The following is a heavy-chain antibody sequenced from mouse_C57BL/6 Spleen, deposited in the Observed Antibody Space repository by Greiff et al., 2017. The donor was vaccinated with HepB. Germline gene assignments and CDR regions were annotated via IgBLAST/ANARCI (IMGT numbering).Heavy chain of an antibody. D-gene: IGHD2-1*01. Sequence: EVKLVESGGGLVQPGGSMKLSCAASGFTFSDAWMDWVRQSPEKGLEWVAEIRNKANNHATYYAESVKGRFTISRDDSKSRVYLQMNSLRAEDTGIYYCTRRLGNSWYFDVWGTGTTVTVSS. V-gene: IGHV6-6*01. CDR1: GFTFSDAW. CDR2: IRNKANNHAT. J-gene: IGHJ1*03. CDR3: TRRLGNSWYFDV.